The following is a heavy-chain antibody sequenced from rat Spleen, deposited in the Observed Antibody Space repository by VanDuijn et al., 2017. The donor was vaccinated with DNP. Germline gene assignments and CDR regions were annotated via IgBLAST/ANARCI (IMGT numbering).Heavy chain of an antibody. D-gene: IGHD1-11*01. CDR3: TTGHATAVTYF. CDR1: GFTFNNYW. J-gene: IGHJ2*01. V-gene: IGHV5-31*01. CDR2: ISPSGGST. Sequence: EVQLVESGGDLVQPGRSLKVSCVVSGFTFNNYWMTWIRQVPGKGLEWVASISPSGGSTYYRDSVKGRFTISRDNAKSTLYLQMDSLRSEDTATYYCTTGHATAVTYFWGQGVMVTVSS.